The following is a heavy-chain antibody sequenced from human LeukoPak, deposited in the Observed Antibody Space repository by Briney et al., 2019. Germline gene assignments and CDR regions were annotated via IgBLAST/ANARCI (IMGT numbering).Heavy chain of an antibody. J-gene: IGHJ4*02. CDR3: ARGPHWDPHFDY. CDR1: GYTFTGYY. D-gene: IGHD7-27*01. V-gene: IGHV1-2*02. Sequence: ASVKVSCKASGYTFTGYYMHWARQAPGQGLEWMGWINPNSGGTKYAQKFLGRVTMTRDTSISTAYMELSRLRSDDTAVYYCARGPHWDPHFDYWGQGTLVTVSS. CDR2: INPNSGGT.